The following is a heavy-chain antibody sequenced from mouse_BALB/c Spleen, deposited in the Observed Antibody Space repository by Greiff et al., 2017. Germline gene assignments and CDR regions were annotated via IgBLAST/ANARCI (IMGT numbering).Heavy chain of an antibody. J-gene: IGHJ2*01. D-gene: IGHD2-1*01. V-gene: IGHV1-69*02. CDR1: GYTFTSYW. Sequence: VKLQQPGAELVKPGASVKLSCKASGYTFTSYWMHWVKQRPGQGLEWIGEIDPSDSYTNYNQKFKGKATLTVDKSSSTAYMQLSSLTSEDSAVYYCARYYGNLYYFDYWGQGTTLTVSS. CDR3: ARYYGNLYYFDY. CDR2: IDPSDSYT.